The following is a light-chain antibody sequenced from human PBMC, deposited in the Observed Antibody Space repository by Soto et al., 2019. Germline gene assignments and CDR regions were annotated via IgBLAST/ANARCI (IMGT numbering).Light chain of an antibody. CDR2: DVS. CDR3: CPYAGSFTFV. J-gene: IGLJ1*01. Sequence: QSVLTQPRSVSGSPGQSVTISCSGTNSDVGTYNYVSWFQQHPGKVPKLLIYDVSKRPSGVPDRFSGSKSGNTASLTISGLQAEDEADYYCCPYAGSFTFVFGSGTKLTVL. V-gene: IGLV2-11*01. CDR1: NSDVGTYNY.